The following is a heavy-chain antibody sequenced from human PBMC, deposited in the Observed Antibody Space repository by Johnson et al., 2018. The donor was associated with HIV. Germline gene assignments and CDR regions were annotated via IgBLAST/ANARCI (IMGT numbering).Heavy chain of an antibody. V-gene: IGHV3-66*01. J-gene: IGHJ3*01. CDR2: LYSGGNT. Sequence: QLVESGGGLVQPGGSLRLSCGASGFSVSDSYMNWVHQAPGQGLEWVSVLYSGGNTYYADSVRGRFTISRDTSKNTLYLQMSSLKVEDTALYYCARDGEAQQLSLGDALDVWGRGTMVIVSS. D-gene: IGHD6-13*01. CDR1: GFSVSDSY. CDR3: ARDGEAQQLSLGDALDV.